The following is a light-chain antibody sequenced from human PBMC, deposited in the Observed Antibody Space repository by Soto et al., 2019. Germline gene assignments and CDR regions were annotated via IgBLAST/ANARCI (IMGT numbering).Light chain of an antibody. V-gene: IGKV3-20*01. CDR3: QQFSSTPSWT. J-gene: IGKJ1*01. CDR1: QSVSSN. CDR2: GAS. Sequence: EIMMTQSPATLSVSPGERATLSCRASQSVSSNLAWYQQKRGQAPRLLLYGASTRATGIPDRFSGSGSGTDFTLTISRMEPEDFAVYYCQQFSSTPSWTFGQGTKVDIK.